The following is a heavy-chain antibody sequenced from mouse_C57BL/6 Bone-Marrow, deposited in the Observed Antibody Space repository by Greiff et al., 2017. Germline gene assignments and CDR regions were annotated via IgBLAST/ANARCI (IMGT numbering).Heavy chain of an antibody. CDR3: TFYYDCPFAY. CDR2: IDPENGDP. Sequence: VQLKESGAELVRPGASVKLSCTASGFNIKDDYMHWVKQRPEQGLEWIGWIDPENGDPEYASKFQGKATITADTSSNTAYLQLSSLTSEDTAVYYCTFYYDCPFAYWGQGTLVTVSA. V-gene: IGHV14-4*01. D-gene: IGHD2-4*01. CDR1: GFNIKDDY. J-gene: IGHJ3*01.